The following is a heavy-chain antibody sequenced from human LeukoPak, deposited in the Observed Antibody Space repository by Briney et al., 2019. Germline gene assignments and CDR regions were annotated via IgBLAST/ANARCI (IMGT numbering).Heavy chain of an antibody. Sequence: GGSLRLSCAASGFTFSSYSMNWVRQAPGKGLEWVSYISSSSSTIYYADSVKGRFTISRDNAKNSLYLQMNSLRAEDTAVYYCARDPSIYYYDSSGYFDYWGQGTLVTVSS. D-gene: IGHD3-22*01. CDR2: ISSSSSTI. J-gene: IGHJ4*02. V-gene: IGHV3-48*01. CDR1: GFTFSSYS. CDR3: ARDPSIYYYDSSGYFDY.